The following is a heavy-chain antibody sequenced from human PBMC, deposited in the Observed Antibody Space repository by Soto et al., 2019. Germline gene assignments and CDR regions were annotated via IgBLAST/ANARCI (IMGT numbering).Heavy chain of an antibody. CDR3: ARDVIEAYYYYGMDV. J-gene: IGHJ6*02. V-gene: IGHV3-11*01. D-gene: IGHD3-22*01. CDR1: GFTFSYYY. CDR2: ISSSGSTI. Sequence: KSGGSLRLSCAASGFTFSYYYMSWIRQAPGKGLEWVSYISSSGSTIYYADSVKGRFTISRDNAKNSLYLQMNSLRAEDTAVYYCARDVIEAYYYYGMDVWGQGTTVTVSS.